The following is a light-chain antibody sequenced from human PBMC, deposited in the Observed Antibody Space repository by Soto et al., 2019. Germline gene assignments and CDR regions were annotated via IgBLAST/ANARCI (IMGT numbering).Light chain of an antibody. CDR2: GAS. J-gene: IGKJ1*01. V-gene: IGKV3-20*01. CDR1: HSLTNHY. CDR3: QQYEAVVT. Sequence: ILLTQSPGTLSWSPGERATLSCSATHSLTNHYFAWYQQKPGRALRLLIDGASTRATGIPDRFSGSGSGTDFTLTISRLEPEDVAVYYCQQYEAVVTFGQGTKVDI.